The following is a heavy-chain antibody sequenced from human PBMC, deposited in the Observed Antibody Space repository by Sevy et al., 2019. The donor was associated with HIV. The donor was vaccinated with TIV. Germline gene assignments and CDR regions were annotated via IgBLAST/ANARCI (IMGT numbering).Heavy chain of an antibody. V-gene: IGHV3-7*01. J-gene: IGHJ4*02. CDR3: VRAIAADGSF. CDR1: GFSLNSYW. CDR2: IKHDGSVK. D-gene: IGHD6-13*01. Sequence: GGSLRLSCAASGFSLNSYWMSWVRQAPGKGLEWVANIKHDGSVKYYVDSVKGRFTISRDNARNLLYLQMNSLRAEDTALYYCVRAIAADGSFWDQGTLVTVSS.